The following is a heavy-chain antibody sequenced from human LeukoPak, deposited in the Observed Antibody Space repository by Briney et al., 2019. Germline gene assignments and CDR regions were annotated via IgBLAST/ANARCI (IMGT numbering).Heavy chain of an antibody. J-gene: IGHJ4*02. CDR2: ISSNVGST. CDR1: GFTFSSYA. D-gene: IGHD1-26*01. Sequence: PGGSLRLSCAASGFTFSSYAMHWVRQAPGKGLEYVSAISSNVGSTFYAKCVKGRFTISRDNSKNPLNLQMNSLRAEDTAVYYCAKDRVVGATEEDWVPNYWGQGTLVTVSS. V-gene: IGHV3-64*01. CDR3: AKDRVVGATEEDWVPNY.